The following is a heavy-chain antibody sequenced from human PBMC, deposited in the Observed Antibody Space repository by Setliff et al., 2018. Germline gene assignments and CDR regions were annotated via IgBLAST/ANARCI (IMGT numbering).Heavy chain of an antibody. V-gene: IGHV1-18*01. CDR1: GYTFATYG. CDR3: ARDLSTTLTTRSWYYFDY. CDR2: ISPYNSNT. Sequence: GASVKVSCKASGYTFATYGISWVRQAPGQGLEWMGWISPYNSNTNYAQNFQGRVTMTTDTSTSTAYMELRSLRSDDTAMYYCARDLSTTLTTRSWYYFDYWGQGTLVTVSS. J-gene: IGHJ4*02. D-gene: IGHD4-17*01.